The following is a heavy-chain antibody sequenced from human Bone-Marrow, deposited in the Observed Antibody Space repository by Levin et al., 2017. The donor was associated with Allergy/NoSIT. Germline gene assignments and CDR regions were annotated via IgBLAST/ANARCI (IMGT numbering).Heavy chain of an antibody. CDR3: ARSLSNWGSQNFDC. J-gene: IGHJ4*02. D-gene: IGHD7-27*01. CDR2: TWFDGHIT. Sequence: GESLKISCAASGFPFSNYGMHWVRQAPGKGLEWVAVTWFDGHITYYADSLKGRFTISRDNSKNTLYLQMNSMRAEDTAVYYCARSLSNWGSQNFDCWGQGTLVTVSS. CDR1: GFPFSNYG. V-gene: IGHV3-33*01.